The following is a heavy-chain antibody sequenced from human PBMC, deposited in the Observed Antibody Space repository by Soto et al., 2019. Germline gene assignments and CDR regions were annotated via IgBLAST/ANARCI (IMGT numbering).Heavy chain of an antibody. J-gene: IGHJ4*02. Sequence: SXKVSFKAAGGTXISYASGLVRQAPGQGLEWMGGIIPIFGTANYAQKFQGRVTISADESTRKAYMELSSLRSEYTAVYYCAASWDDFWSGYSFDYWGQGTLGTVSS. CDR2: IIPIFGTA. CDR1: GGTXISYA. CDR3: AASWDDFWSGYSFDY. V-gene: IGHV1-69*13. D-gene: IGHD3-3*01.